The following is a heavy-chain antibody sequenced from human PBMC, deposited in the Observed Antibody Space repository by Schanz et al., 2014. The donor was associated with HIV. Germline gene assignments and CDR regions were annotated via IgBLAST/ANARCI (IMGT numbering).Heavy chain of an antibody. CDR2: ISYDGSNK. CDR3: AREDVSNWSFDL. V-gene: IGHV3-30*03. Sequence: QVQLVESGGGVVQPGRSLRLSCAASGFTFSSYGMHWVRQAPGKGLEWVAVISYDGSNKYYADSVKGRFTISRDISKNTLYLQMNSLRAEDTAVYYCAREDVSNWSFDLWGRGTLVSVSS. J-gene: IGHJ2*01. D-gene: IGHD3-10*02. CDR1: GFTFSSYG.